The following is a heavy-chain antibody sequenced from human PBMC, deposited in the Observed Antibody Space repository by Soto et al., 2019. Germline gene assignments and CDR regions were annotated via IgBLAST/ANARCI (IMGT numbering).Heavy chain of an antibody. CDR3: ARDMGATSYGNYFDY. CDR1: GYTFTSYF. V-gene: IGHV1-46*01. Sequence: ASVKVSCKASGYTFTSYFMHWVRQTPGQGLEWMGIINPSGGSTSYAQKFQGRVTMTRDTSTSTVYMELSSLRSEDTAVYYCARDMGATSYGNYFDYWGQGTLVTVSS. CDR2: INPSGGST. D-gene: IGHD5-18*01. J-gene: IGHJ4*02.